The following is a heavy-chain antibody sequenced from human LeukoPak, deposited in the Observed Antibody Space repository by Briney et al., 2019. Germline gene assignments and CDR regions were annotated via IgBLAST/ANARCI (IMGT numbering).Heavy chain of an antibody. J-gene: IGHJ6*03. Sequence: GGSLRLSCAASGFTFSSYEMNWVRQAPGKGLEWVSYISSSGSTIYYADSVKGRFTISRDNAKNSLYLQMNSRRAEDTAVYYCARAPRYPNGNYYYYYMDVWGKGTTVTVSS. CDR2: ISSSGSTI. CDR3: ARAPRYPNGNYYYYYMDV. CDR1: GFTFSSYE. D-gene: IGHD2-15*01. V-gene: IGHV3-48*03.